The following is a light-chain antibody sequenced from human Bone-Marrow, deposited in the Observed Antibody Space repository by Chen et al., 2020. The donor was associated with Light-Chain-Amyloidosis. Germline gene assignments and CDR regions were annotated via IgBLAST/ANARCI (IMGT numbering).Light chain of an antibody. V-gene: IGLV3-21*02. CDR2: DDS. Sequence: SFVLPSPPPGPVAPGHTATIPCGGNNIGSTSVHWYQQTPGQAPLLVVYDDSDRPSGIPERLSGSNSGNTATLTISRVEAGDEADYYCQVWDRSSDRPVFGGGTKLTVL. CDR3: QVWDRSSDRPV. CDR1: NIGSTS. J-gene: IGLJ3*02.